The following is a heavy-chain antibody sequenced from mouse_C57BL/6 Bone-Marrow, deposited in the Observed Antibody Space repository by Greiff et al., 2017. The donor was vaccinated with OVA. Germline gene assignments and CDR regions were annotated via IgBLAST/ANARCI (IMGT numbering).Heavy chain of an antibody. Sequence: EVHLVESGGGLVKPGGSLKLSCAASGFTFSDYGMHWVRQAPEKGLEWVAYISSGSSTIYYADTVKGRFTISRDNAKNTLFLQMTSLRSEDTAMYYCARRDYGSTGFAYWGQGTLVTVSA. V-gene: IGHV5-17*01. CDR2: ISSGSSTI. CDR1: GFTFSDYG. D-gene: IGHD1-1*01. J-gene: IGHJ3*01. CDR3: ARRDYGSTGFAY.